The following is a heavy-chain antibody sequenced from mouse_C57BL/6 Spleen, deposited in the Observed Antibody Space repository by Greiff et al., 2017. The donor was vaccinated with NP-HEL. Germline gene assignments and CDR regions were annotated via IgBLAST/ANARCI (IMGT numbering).Heavy chain of an antibody. D-gene: IGHD1-1*01. Sequence: EVQLQQSGPELVKPGASVKIPCKASGYTFTDYNMDWVKQSHGKSLEWIGDINPNNGGTIYNQKFKGKATLTVDKSSSTAYMELRSLTSEDTAVYYCARNSRERRYWYFDVWGTGTTVTVSS. J-gene: IGHJ1*03. V-gene: IGHV1-18*01. CDR1: GYTFTDYN. CDR2: INPNNGGT. CDR3: ARNSRERRYWYFDV.